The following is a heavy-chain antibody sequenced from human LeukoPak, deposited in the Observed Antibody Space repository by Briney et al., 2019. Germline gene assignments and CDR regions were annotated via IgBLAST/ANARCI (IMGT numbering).Heavy chain of an antibody. CDR1: GFTFTSSA. CDR3: AADLYYYDSSGQAAFDI. V-gene: IGHV1-58*02. Sequence: GTSVKVSCKASGFTFTSSAMQWVRQARGQRLEWIGWIVVGSGNTNYAQKFQERVTITRDMSTSTAYMELSGLRSEDTAVYYCAADLYYYDSSGQAAFDIWGQGTMVTVSS. D-gene: IGHD3-22*01. J-gene: IGHJ3*02. CDR2: IVVGSGNT.